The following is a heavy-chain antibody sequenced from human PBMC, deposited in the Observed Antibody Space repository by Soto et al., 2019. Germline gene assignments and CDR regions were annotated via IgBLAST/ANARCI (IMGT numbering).Heavy chain of an antibody. CDR1: GGTFSSYT. J-gene: IGHJ3*02. CDR3: ALSIVAGLVPAAINAFDI. V-gene: IGHV1-69*02. CDR2: IIPILGIA. D-gene: IGHD2-2*02. Sequence: QVQLVQSGAEVKKPGSSVKVSCKASGGTFSSYTISWVRQAPGQGLEWMGRIIPILGIANYAQKFQGRVTITADKSTSTAYMELSSLRSEDTAVYYCALSIVAGLVPAAINAFDIWGQGTMVTVSS.